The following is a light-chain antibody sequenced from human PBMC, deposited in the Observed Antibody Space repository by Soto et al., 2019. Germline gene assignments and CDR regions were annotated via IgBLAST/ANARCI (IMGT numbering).Light chain of an antibody. CDR1: RSNVGNNY. CDR3: GTWDSSLSAVV. Sequence: QSALTQPPSVSAAPGQQVTISCSGSRSNVGNNYVSWYQQLPGTAPKLLIYDSNKRPSGIPDRFSGSKSGTSATLGITGLQAGDEADYYCGTWDSSLSAVVFGGGTKVTV. CDR2: DSN. V-gene: IGLV1-51*01. J-gene: IGLJ2*01.